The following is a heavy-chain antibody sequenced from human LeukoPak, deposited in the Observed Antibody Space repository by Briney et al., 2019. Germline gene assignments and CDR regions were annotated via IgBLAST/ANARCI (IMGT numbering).Heavy chain of an antibody. CDR3: ARSSGDAFDI. Sequence: PGGSLRLSCAASGFTFSSYDMNWVRQAPGKGLEWVSYISIGGSTIYYADSVKGRFTISRDNAKNSLYLQMDSLRAEYTAVYYGARSSGDAFDIWGQGTMVTVSS. CDR1: GFTFSSYD. CDR2: ISIGGSTI. V-gene: IGHV3-48*03. J-gene: IGHJ3*02. D-gene: IGHD6-25*01.